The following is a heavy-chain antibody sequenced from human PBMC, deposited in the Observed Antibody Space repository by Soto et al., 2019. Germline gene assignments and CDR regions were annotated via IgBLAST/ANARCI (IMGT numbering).Heavy chain of an antibody. V-gene: IGHV3-66*01. CDR2: ISSGGST. J-gene: IGHJ4*02. CDR3: ARDTLGGAYDFMH. Sequence: EVQLVESGGGLVQPGGSLRLSCAASGFTVSSFYMTWVRQAPGKGLQWVAVISSGGSTYYADSVKGRFTISRDNSKNTLYLEMTSLRAEDPAGYYCARDTLGGAYDFMHGGQGTLVTVSS. CDR1: GFTVSSFY. D-gene: IGHD3-3*01.